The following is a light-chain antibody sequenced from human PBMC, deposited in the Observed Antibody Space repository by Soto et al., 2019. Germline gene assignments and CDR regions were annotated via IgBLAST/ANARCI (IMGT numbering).Light chain of an antibody. Sequence: DIQMTQSTSSLSASVGDRVTITCRASQGIRNDLDWFQQKPAKAPERLIYAASSVQSGFPSRFRGSGSGPEFTLTISCLQAEDFASYYCIQYNTYPWTFGQGTQVHVK. CDR3: IQYNTYPWT. CDR1: QGIRND. CDR2: AAS. V-gene: IGKV1-17*01. J-gene: IGKJ1*01.